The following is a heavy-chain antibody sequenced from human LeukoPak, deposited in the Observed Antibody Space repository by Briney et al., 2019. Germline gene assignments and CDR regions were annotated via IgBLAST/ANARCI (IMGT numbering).Heavy chain of an antibody. Sequence: SETLSLTCTVSGGSIRSSYYYWGWIRQPPGKGLEWIGSIYDSGSTNYNPSLKSRVTISLDTSKNQFSLRLSSVTAADTAVYYCARDGDYWGQGTLVTVSS. V-gene: IGHV4-39*07. CDR3: ARDGDY. J-gene: IGHJ4*02. CDR1: GGSIRSSYYY. CDR2: IYDSGST.